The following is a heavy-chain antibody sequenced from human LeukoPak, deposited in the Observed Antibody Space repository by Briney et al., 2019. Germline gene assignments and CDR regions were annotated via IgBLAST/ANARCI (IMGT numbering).Heavy chain of an antibody. V-gene: IGHV4-39*01. CDR2: IYYSGST. CDR1: GGSLSSGSYC. D-gene: IGHD4-23*01. CDR3: ARRHYGGKYYFDY. Sequence: PSETLSLTCTVSGGSLSSGSYCWGWIRQPPGKGLEWIGTIYYSGSTYYNPSLKSRVTISVDTSNNQFSLKLNSVTAADTAVYYCARRHYGGKYYFDYWGQGNLVTVSS. J-gene: IGHJ4*02.